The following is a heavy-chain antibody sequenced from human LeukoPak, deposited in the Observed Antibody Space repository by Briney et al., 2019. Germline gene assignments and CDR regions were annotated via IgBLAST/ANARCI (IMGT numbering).Heavy chain of an antibody. CDR3: AREMFEYSSSSSSDY. V-gene: IGHV3-7*01. CDR2: IKQDGSEK. J-gene: IGHJ4*02. Sequence: GGSLRLSCAASGFTFSSYWMSWVRQAPGKGLEWVANIKQDGSEKYYVDSVKGRFTTSRDNSKNTLYLQMNSLRAEDTAVYYCAREMFEYSSSSSSDYWGQGTLVTVSS. CDR1: GFTFSSYW. D-gene: IGHD6-6*01.